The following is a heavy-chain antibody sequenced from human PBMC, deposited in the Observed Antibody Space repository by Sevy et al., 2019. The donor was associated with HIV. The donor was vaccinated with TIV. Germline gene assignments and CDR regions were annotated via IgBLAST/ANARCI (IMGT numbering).Heavy chain of an antibody. Sequence: SETLSLTCTVSGGSISSGDYYWSWIRQPPGKGLEWIGYIYYSGSTYYNPSLKSRVTISVDTSKNQFSLKLSSVTAAATAVYYCARADYYDSSGYLTPFDYWGQGTLVTVSS. J-gene: IGHJ4*02. CDR2: IYYSGST. CDR3: ARADYYDSSGYLTPFDY. D-gene: IGHD3-22*01. V-gene: IGHV4-30-4*01. CDR1: GGSISSGDYY.